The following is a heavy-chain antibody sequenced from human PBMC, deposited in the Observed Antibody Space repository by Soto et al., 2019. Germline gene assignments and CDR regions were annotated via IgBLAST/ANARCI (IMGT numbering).Heavy chain of an antibody. D-gene: IGHD6-19*01. CDR3: ARDTSIAVAPDAFDI. J-gene: IGHJ3*02. CDR1: GYTFTSYY. CDR2: INPSGGST. V-gene: IGHV1-46*01. Sequence: GASVKVSCKASGYTFTSYYMHWVRQAPGQGLEWMGIINPSGGSTSYAQKFQGRVTMTRDTSTSTVYMELSSLRSEDTAVYYCARDTSIAVAPDAFDIWGQGTMVTVSS.